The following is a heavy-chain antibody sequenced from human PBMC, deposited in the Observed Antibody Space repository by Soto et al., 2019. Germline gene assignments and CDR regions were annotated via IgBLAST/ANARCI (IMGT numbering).Heavy chain of an antibody. CDR3: AREAPYDYIWGSYRYYMDV. CDR2: ISSSSSYI. CDR1: GFTFSSYS. J-gene: IGHJ6*03. V-gene: IGHV3-21*01. Sequence: GGSLRLSCAASGFTFSSYSMNWVRQAPGKGLEWVSSISSSSSYIYYADSVKGRFTISRDNAKNSLYLQMNSLRAEDTAVYYCAREAPYDYIWGSYRYYMDVWGKGTTVTVSS. D-gene: IGHD3-16*02.